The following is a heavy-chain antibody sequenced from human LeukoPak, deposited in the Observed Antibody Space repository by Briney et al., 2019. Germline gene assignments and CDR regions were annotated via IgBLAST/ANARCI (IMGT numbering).Heavy chain of an antibody. V-gene: IGHV4-39*01. CDR3: ARRVTMPLGYYSSTSCYGQFDY. J-gene: IGHJ4*02. Sequence: PSETLSLTCTVSGGSISSSSYYWGWIRQPPGKGLEWIGSIYYSGSTYYNPSLKSRVTISVDTSKNQFSLKLSSVTAADTAVYYCARRVTMPLGYYSSTSCYGQFDYWGQGTLVTVSS. CDR1: GGSISSSSYY. D-gene: IGHD2-2*01. CDR2: IYYSGST.